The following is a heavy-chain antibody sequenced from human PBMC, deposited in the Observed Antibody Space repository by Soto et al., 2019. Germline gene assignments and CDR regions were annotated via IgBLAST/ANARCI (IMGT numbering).Heavy chain of an antibody. J-gene: IGHJ4*02. Sequence: SETLSLTCTVSGGSISSYYWSWIRQPPGKGLEWMGYIYYSGSTNYNPSLKSRVTISVDTSKNQFSLKLSSVTAADTAVYYCARGYDFWSGTPPFAFDYWGQGTLVTVS. D-gene: IGHD3-3*01. V-gene: IGHV4-59*01. CDR2: IYYSGST. CDR3: ARGYDFWSGTPPFAFDY. CDR1: GGSISSYY.